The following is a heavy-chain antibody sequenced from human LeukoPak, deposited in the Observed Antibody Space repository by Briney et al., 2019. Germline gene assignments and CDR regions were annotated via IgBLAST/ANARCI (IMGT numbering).Heavy chain of an antibody. V-gene: IGHV3-48*01. CDR2: ISPVKNTV. CDR3: ARESDRHHDLWSGYLALDY. J-gene: IGHJ4*02. Sequence: GGSLRLSCAASGFTFSSYSMNWVRQTPGEGLEWISYISPVKNTVYYADSVKGRFTISRDDAKNSLDLQMNSLRAEDTAVYYCARESDRHHDLWSGYLALDYWGQGTRVTVSS. CDR1: GFTFSSYS. D-gene: IGHD3-3*01.